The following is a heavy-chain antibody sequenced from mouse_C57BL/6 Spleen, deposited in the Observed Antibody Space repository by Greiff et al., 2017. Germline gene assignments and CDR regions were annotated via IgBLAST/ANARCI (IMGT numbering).Heavy chain of an antibody. J-gene: IGHJ4*01. Sequence: QVQLQQSGPELVKPGASVKISCKASGYAFSSSWMNWVKQRPGKGLEWIGRIYPGDGDTNYNGKFKGKATLTADKSSSTAYMQRSSLTSEDSAVYFCAREIYYGNYASMDYWGQGTSVTVSS. CDR2: IYPGDGDT. CDR3: AREIYYGNYASMDY. D-gene: IGHD2-1*01. CDR1: GYAFSSSW. V-gene: IGHV1-82*01.